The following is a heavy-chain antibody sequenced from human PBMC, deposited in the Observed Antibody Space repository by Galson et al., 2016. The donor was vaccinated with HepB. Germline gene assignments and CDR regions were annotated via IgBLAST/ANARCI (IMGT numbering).Heavy chain of an antibody. CDR2: IYYSGST. J-gene: IGHJ4*02. Sequence: ETLSLTCIVSGGSISSRSYYWGWIRQPPGKGLEWIGSIYYSGSTSYNPSLKSRVTISVDTSKNQFSLKLSSVTAADTAVYYCARHGYYYDGGGYFTYWGQGTLVTVSS. CDR3: ARHGYYYDGGGYFTY. CDR1: GGSISSRSYY. D-gene: IGHD3-22*01. V-gene: IGHV4-39*01.